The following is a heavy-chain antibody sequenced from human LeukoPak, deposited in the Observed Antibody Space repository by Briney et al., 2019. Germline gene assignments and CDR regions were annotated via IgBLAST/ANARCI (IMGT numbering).Heavy chain of an antibody. D-gene: IGHD5-12*01. Sequence: ASVKVSCKASGYTFTSYDINWVRQATGQGLEWMGLMNPNSGNTGYAQKFQGRVTMTRNTSISTAYMELNSLRSDDTAVYYCARPGYSGYDYGWYFDYWGQGTLVTVSS. J-gene: IGHJ4*02. V-gene: IGHV1-8*01. CDR2: MNPNSGNT. CDR3: ARPGYSGYDYGWYFDY. CDR1: GYTFTSYD.